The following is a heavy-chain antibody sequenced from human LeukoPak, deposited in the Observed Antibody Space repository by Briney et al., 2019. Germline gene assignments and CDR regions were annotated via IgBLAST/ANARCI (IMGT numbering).Heavy chain of an antibody. CDR1: GGSISSYY. Sequence: SETLSLTCTVSGGSISSYYWSWIRQPPGKGLEWIGYIYYSGSTNYNPSLKSRVTISVDTSKNQFSLKLSSVTAADTAVYYCARHGSQWLSYYYYGMDVWGQGTTVTVSS. CDR3: ARHGSQWLSYYYYGMDV. D-gene: IGHD6-19*01. CDR2: IYYSGST. V-gene: IGHV4-59*08. J-gene: IGHJ6*02.